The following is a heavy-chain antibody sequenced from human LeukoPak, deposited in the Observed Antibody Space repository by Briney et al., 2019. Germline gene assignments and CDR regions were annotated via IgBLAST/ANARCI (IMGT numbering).Heavy chain of an antibody. CDR2: ISSSSSYI. J-gene: IGHJ4*02. D-gene: IGHD6-19*01. Sequence: GGSLRLSCAASGFTFSSYSMNWVRQTPGKGLEWVSSISSSSSYIYYADSVKGRFTISRDNAKNSLYLQMNSLRAEDTAVYYCARQDRSGWFKFDFDYWGQGTLVTVSS. V-gene: IGHV3-21*01. CDR1: GFTFSSYS. CDR3: ARQDRSGWFKFDFDY.